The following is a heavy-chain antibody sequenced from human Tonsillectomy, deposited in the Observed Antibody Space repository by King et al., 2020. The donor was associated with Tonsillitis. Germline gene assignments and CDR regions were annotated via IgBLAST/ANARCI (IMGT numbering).Heavy chain of an antibody. D-gene: IGHD1-26*01. J-gene: IGHJ5*02. CDR3: ARALGGSYYSRWFDP. Sequence: VQLVESGGGLIQPGGSLRLSCAASGFTVSSNYMSWVRQAPGKGLEWVSVIYSGGSTYYADSVKGRFTISRDNSKNTLYLQMNSLGAEDTAVYYCARALGGSYYSRWFDPWGQGTLVTVSS. CDR2: IYSGGST. CDR1: GFTVSSNY. V-gene: IGHV3-53*01.